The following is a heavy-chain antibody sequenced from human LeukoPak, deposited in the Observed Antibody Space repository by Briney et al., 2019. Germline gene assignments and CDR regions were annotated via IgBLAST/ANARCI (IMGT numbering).Heavy chain of an antibody. CDR3: AREDPYYGSGSYSD. J-gene: IGHJ4*02. V-gene: IGHV1-69*13. D-gene: IGHD3-10*01. Sequence: ASVKVSCKASGGTFSSYAISWVRRAPGQGLEWMGVIIPMFSTANYAQKFQGRVTITADESTSTAYMELSSLRSEDMAVYYCAREDPYYGSGSYSDWGQGTLVTVSS. CDR1: GGTFSSYA. CDR2: IIPMFSTA.